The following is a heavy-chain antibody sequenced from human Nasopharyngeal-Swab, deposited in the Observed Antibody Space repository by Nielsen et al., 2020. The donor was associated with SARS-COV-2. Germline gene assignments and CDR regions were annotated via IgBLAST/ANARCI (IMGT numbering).Heavy chain of an antibody. CDR1: GFTFSSYD. CDR3: ARARGINLGLGVVGDMDV. CDR2: IGTEGDT. Sequence: GRSPRLSCAASGFTFSSYDMHWVRQVTVKGLEWVSSIGTEGDTHYPDPVKGRFTISRENAKSSLYLQMNIVRAEDTGVYYCARARGINLGLGVVGDMDVWGKGTTVTVSS. J-gene: IGHJ6*03. D-gene: IGHD3-3*01. V-gene: IGHV3-13*01.